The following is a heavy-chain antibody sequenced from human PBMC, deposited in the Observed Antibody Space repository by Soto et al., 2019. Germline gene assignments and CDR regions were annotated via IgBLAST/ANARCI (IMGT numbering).Heavy chain of an antibody. CDR1: GGSVSSGSYY. J-gene: IGHJ4*02. V-gene: IGHV4-61*01. Sequence: PSETLSLTCTVSGGSVSSGSYYWSWIRQPPGKGLEWIGYIYYSGSTNYNPSLKSRVTISVDTSKNQFSLKLSSVTAVDTAVYYCANYPTTVTSDYWGQGPLVTVSS. CDR2: IYYSGST. D-gene: IGHD4-17*01. CDR3: ANYPTTVTSDY.